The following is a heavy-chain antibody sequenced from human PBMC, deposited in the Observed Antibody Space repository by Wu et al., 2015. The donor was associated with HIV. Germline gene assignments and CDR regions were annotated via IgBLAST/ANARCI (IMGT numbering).Heavy chain of an antibody. Sequence: QVQLVQSGAEVKKPGSSVKVSCKASGGTFSSYAISWVRQAPGQGLEWMGGIIPIFGTANYAQKFQGRVTITADESTSTAYMELSSLRSEDTAVYYCARAPSYCSSTSCYDYYYYYMDVWGKGTTVTVSS. CDR3: ARAPSYCSSTSCYDYYYYYMDV. D-gene: IGHD2-2*01. CDR1: GGTFSSYA. CDR2: IIPIFGTA. V-gene: IGHV1-69*12. J-gene: IGHJ6*03.